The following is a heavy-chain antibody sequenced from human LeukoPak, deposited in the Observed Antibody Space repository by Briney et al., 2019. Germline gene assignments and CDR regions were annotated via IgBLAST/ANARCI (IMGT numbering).Heavy chain of an antibody. Sequence: ASVKVSCKASGGTFSSYAISWVRQAPGQGLEWMGGIIPIFGTANYAQKLQGRVTMTTDTSTSTAYMELRSLRSDDTAVYYCARNSGSYSLDYWGQGTLVTVSS. J-gene: IGHJ4*02. CDR2: IIPIFGTA. D-gene: IGHD1-26*01. CDR3: ARNSGSYSLDY. CDR1: GGTFSSYA. V-gene: IGHV1-69*05.